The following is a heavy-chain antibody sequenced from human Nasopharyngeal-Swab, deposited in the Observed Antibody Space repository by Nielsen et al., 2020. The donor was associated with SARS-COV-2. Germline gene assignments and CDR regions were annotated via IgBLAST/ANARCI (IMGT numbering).Heavy chain of an antibody. Sequence: ASVKVSCKASGYTFTGYYMHWVRQAPGQGLEWMGRINPNSGGTNYAQKFQGRVTMTRDTPISTAYMELSRLRSDDTAVYYCARLYCSGGSCYSSGGDDYWGQGTLVTVSS. J-gene: IGHJ4*02. CDR2: INPNSGGT. CDR1: GYTFTGYY. D-gene: IGHD2-15*01. CDR3: ARLYCSGGSCYSSGGDDY. V-gene: IGHV1-2*06.